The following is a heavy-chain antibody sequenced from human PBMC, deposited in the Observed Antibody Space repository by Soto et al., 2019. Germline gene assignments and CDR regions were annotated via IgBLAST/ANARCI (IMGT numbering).Heavy chain of an antibody. Sequence: QVQLQESGPGLVKPSQTLSLTCSVSGGSLTSDGYYWSWIRQHPGRGLEWIGYIYYSGYTYYNPSLKSRVAFSVDTSKNQVSLRLKSVTAADTAVYYCARTSYSSSPYYYYMDVWGQGTMVIVSS. D-gene: IGHD6-6*01. CDR1: GGSLTSDGYY. J-gene: IGHJ6*02. CDR2: IYYSGYT. V-gene: IGHV4-31*03. CDR3: ARTSYSSSPYYYYMDV.